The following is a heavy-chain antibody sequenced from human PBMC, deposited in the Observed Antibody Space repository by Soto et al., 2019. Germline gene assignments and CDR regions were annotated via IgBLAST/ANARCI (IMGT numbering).Heavy chain of an antibody. V-gene: IGHV4-61*01. CDR1: GDSVGSENYY. D-gene: IGHD1-26*01. Sequence: SETLSLTCTVSGDSVGSENYYWAWIRQSPGKGLEWIGYIYYSGTTNYNSHLKSRVTLSVATSRNQFSLSLTSVTAADTAVYFCARSQRGRTAFTFDYWGQGVLVTVSS. CDR2: IYYSGTT. J-gene: IGHJ4*02. CDR3: ARSQRGRTAFTFDY.